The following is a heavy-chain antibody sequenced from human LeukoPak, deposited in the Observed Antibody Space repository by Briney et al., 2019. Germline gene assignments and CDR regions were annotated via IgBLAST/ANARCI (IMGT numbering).Heavy chain of an antibody. Sequence: SQTLSLTCAISGDSVSINIAAWNWIRQYPSRGLEWLGRTYYRSKRYNHYAESVKSRITINPDTSKNQFSLQLNSVTPEDTAVYYCARSAGGWNFDYWGQGTLVTVSS. CDR2: TYYRSKRYN. J-gene: IGHJ4*02. CDR1: GDSVSINIAA. CDR3: ARSAGGWNFDY. V-gene: IGHV6-1*01. D-gene: IGHD2-15*01.